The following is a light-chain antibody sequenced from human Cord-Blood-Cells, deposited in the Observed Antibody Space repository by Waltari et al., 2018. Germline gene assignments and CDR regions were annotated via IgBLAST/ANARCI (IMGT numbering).Light chain of an antibody. CDR2: DVS. CDR1: SSDVGGYNY. V-gene: IGLV2-11*01. Sequence: QSALTQPRSVSGSPGQSVTNSCTGTSSDVGGYNYVLWYQQHHGKAPKLMIHDVSKRPSGVPARVSGSKAGNTASLTISGLHAEDEADYYCCSYAGSYPWVFGGGTKLTVL. J-gene: IGLJ3*02. CDR3: CSYAGSYPWV.